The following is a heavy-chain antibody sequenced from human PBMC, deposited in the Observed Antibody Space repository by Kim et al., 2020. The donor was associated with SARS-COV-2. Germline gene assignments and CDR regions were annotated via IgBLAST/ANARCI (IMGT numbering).Heavy chain of an antibody. CDR1: GSTFTNYG. CDR2: ISAYNGNT. CDR3: ASHRVGNSYGYFDY. Sequence: ASVKVSCKAPGSTFTNYGFSWVRQAPGQGLEWVGWISAYNGNTNYVQKLQGRVTMTTDTSTSTAYMELRSLRSDDTAVYYCASHRVGNSYGYFDYWGQGTLVTVSS. V-gene: IGHV1-18*04. D-gene: IGHD5-18*01. J-gene: IGHJ4*02.